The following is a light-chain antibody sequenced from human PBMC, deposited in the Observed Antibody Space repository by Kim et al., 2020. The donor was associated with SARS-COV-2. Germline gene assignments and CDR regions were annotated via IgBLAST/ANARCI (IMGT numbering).Light chain of an antibody. CDR1: RSDVGGYKY. J-gene: IGLJ3*02. CDR2: DVR. V-gene: IGLV2-14*03. CDR3: CSFTTISTWV. Sequence: QSITVSCTGTRSDVGGYKYVSWYQQNPGKAPNLIIYDVRKRPSGVSIRFSGSKSGNTASLTISGLQVEDEADYYCCSFTTISTWVFGGGTQLTVL.